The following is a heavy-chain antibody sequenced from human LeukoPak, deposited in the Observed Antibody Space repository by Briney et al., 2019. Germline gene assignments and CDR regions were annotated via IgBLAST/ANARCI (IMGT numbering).Heavy chain of an antibody. D-gene: IGHD3-3*01. CDR2: IYYSGST. Sequence: PSETLSLTCTVSGGSISSYYWSWIRQPPGKGLEWIGYIYYSGSTNYNPSLKSRVTISVDTSKNQFSLKLSSVTAADTAVYYCARHRYDFWSGSPGPYGMDVWGQGTTVTVSS. CDR3: ARHRYDFWSGSPGPYGMDV. CDR1: GGSISSYY. J-gene: IGHJ6*02. V-gene: IGHV4-59*08.